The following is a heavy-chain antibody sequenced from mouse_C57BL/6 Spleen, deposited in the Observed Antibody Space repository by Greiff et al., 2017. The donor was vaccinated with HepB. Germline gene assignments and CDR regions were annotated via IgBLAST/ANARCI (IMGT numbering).Heavy chain of an antibody. Sequence: EVKLVESGAELVRPGASVKLSCTASGFNIKDDYMHWVKQRPEQGLEWIGWIDPENGDTEYASKFQGKATITADTSSNTAYLQRSSLTSEDTAVYYCTNFAWFAYWGQGTLVTVSA. CDR1: GFNIKDDY. V-gene: IGHV14-4*01. CDR3: TNFAWFAY. CDR2: IDPENGDT. J-gene: IGHJ3*01.